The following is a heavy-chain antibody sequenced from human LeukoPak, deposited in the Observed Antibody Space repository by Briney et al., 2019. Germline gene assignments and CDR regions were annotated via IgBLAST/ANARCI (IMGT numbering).Heavy chain of an antibody. CDR1: GFTFDDYA. CDR2: ISWNSGSI. CDR3: AKTVSSGWSVGWFDP. Sequence: GRSLRLSRAASGFTFDDYAMHWVPQAPGKGLEWVSGISWNSGSIGYADSVKGRFTISRDNAKNSLYLQMNSLRAEDTALYYCAKTVSSGWSVGWFDPWGQGTLVTVSS. J-gene: IGHJ5*01. D-gene: IGHD6-19*01. V-gene: IGHV3-9*01.